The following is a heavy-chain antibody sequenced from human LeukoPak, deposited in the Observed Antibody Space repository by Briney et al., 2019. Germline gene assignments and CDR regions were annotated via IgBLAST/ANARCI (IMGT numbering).Heavy chain of an antibody. V-gene: IGHV1-46*01. CDR2: INPSGGST. Sequence: ASVKVSCKASGYTFTSYYMHWVRQAPGEGLEWMGIINPSGGSTSYAQKFQGRVTITRNTSISTAYMELSSLRSEDTAVYYCARGGYGSGSYYWIGWFDPWGQGTLVTVSS. J-gene: IGHJ5*02. CDR1: GYTFTSYY. CDR3: ARGGYGSGSYYWIGWFDP. D-gene: IGHD3-10*01.